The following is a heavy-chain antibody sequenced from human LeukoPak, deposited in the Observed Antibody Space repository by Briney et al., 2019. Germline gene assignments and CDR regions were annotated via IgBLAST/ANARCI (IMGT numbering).Heavy chain of an antibody. CDR2: IYYSGST. J-gene: IGHJ4*02. D-gene: IGHD6-19*01. CDR3: ARERSGWYYYFDY. Sequence: PSETLSLTCTVSGGSISSYYWSWIRQPPGEGLEWIGYIYYSGSTNYNPSLKSRVTISVDTSKNQFSLKLSSVTAADTAVYYCARERSGWYYYFDYWGQGTLVTVSS. V-gene: IGHV4-59*01. CDR1: GGSISSYY.